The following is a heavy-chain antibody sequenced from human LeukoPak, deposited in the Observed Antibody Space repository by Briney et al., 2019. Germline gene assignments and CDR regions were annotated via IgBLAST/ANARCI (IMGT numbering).Heavy chain of an antibody. Sequence: GGSLRLSCAASGFTFSSYAMHWVRQAPGKGLEWVAVISYDGSNKYYADSVKGRFTISRDNARKSLYLQMNSLRVEDTAVYYCATSPTTLPNQGYWGQGTPVTVSS. D-gene: IGHD1-14*01. J-gene: IGHJ4*02. CDR1: GFTFSSYA. CDR3: ATSPTTLPNQGY. CDR2: ISYDGSNK. V-gene: IGHV3-30-3*01.